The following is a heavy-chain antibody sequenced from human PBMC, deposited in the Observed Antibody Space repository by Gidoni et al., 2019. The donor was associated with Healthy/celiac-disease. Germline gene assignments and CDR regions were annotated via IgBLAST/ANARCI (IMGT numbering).Heavy chain of an antibody. Sequence: QVPLQQWGAGLLTPSETLSLTFAVYGGSFSGYYWSWIRQPPGKVLEWIGEINHSGSTNYNQYLKSRVTISVDTSKNQFSLKLSSVTAADTAVYYCARVRKAARLFDYWGHGTLVTVSS. J-gene: IGHJ4*01. D-gene: IGHD6-6*01. CDR2: INHSGST. CDR3: ARVRKAARLFDY. CDR1: GGSFSGYY. V-gene: IGHV4-34*01.